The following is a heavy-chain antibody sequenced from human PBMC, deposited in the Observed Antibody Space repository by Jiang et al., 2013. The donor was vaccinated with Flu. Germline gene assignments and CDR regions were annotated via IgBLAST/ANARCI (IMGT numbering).Heavy chain of an antibody. V-gene: IGHV3-23*01. D-gene: IGHD2-15*01. CDR1: GFTFSSYA. CDR2: ISGSGGVT. Sequence: QLLESGGGLVQPGGSLRLSCAASGFTFSSYAMSWVRQAPGKGLEWVSSISGSGGVTLYADSVKGRFTVSRDNSKNTLYLQMSSLRAEDTAVYYCAKESRLVAARGWFDPWGQGALVTVSS. J-gene: IGHJ5*02. CDR3: AKESRLVAARGWFDP.